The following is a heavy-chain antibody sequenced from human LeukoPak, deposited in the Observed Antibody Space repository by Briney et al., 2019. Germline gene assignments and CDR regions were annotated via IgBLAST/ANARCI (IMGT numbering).Heavy chain of an antibody. Sequence: GGSLRLSCAASGFTFTNNWMHWVRQAPTRGLVWVSRISHDGSSTDYADSVKGRFTISRDNSKNTLYLQMNSLRAEDTAVYYCAKGKKYSNGLAFDIGGQGTMVTVSA. V-gene: IGHV3-74*01. CDR2: ISHDGSST. CDR1: GFTFTNNW. CDR3: AKGKKYSNGLAFDI. D-gene: IGHD4-11*01. J-gene: IGHJ3*02.